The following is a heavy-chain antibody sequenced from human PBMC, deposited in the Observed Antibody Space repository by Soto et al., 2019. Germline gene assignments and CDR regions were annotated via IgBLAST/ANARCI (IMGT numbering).Heavy chain of an antibody. D-gene: IGHD2-2*01. V-gene: IGHV3-30*18. CDR3: AKGQHCSSTSCYSYYYGMDV. CDR2: ISYDGSNK. J-gene: IGHJ6*02. Sequence: QVQLVESGGGVVQPGRSLRLSCAASGFIFNTYDMHWVRQAPGKGLEWVAVISYDGSNKYYADSVKGRLTISRDNSKKMLYLQMNSLRPEDTAVYYCAKGQHCSSTSCYSYYYGMDVWGQGTKVAVSS. CDR1: GFIFNTYD.